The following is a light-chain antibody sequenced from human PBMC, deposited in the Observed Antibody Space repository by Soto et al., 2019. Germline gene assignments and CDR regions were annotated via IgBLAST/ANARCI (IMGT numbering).Light chain of an antibody. CDR3: SSYAGNNNLI. Sequence: QSALTQPPSASGSPGQSVTISCTGTSSDVGGYNYVSWYQQHPGKAPKLMIYEVSKRPSGVPDRFPASKSGNTASLTVSGLQAEDEADYPCSSYAGNNNLIFGGGTKLTVL. CDR2: EVS. J-gene: IGLJ2*01. V-gene: IGLV2-8*01. CDR1: SSDVGGYNY.